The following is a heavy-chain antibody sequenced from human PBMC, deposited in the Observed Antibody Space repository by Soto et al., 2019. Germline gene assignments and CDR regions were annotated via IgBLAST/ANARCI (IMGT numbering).Heavy chain of an antibody. J-gene: IGHJ4*02. D-gene: IGHD6-13*01. CDR2: INHSGST. CDR1: GGSFSGYY. V-gene: IGHV4-34*01. CDR3: GRGHGYSSSWLRA. Sequence: QVQLQQWGAGLLKPSETLSLTCAVYGGSFSGYYWSWIRQPPGKGLEWIGEINHSGSTNYNPSLKSRVTISVDTSKNQFSLKLSSVTAADTAVYYCGRGHGYSSSWLRAWGQGTLVTVSS.